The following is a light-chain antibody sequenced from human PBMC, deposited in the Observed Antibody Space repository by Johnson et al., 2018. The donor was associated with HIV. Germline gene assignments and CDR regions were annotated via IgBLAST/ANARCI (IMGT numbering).Light chain of an antibody. CDR3: GTWDSSLSAYV. J-gene: IGLJ1*01. V-gene: IGLV1-51*02. CDR2: ENN. Sequence: QSVLTQPPSVSAAPGQKVTIFCSGSSSNIGNNYVSWYQQLPGTAPKLLIYENNKRPSGIPDRFSGSKSGPSATLGITGLQTGDEADYYCGTWDSSLSAYVFGTGTKVTVL. CDR1: SSNIGNNY.